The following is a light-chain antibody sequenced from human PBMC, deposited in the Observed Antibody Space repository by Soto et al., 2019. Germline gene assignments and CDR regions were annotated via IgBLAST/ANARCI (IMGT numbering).Light chain of an antibody. J-gene: IGKJ4*01. CDR2: LGS. Sequence: DIVLTQSPLSLPVTPGEPASISCRSSQSLLSSNGNNYLDWYLQKPGQSPQVLIYLGSNRASGVPDRFSGSGSGTDFTLKISRVEAEDVGVYYCMQGLTTPLTFGEGTKVEIK. CDR1: QSLLSSNGNNY. CDR3: MQGLTTPLT. V-gene: IGKV2-28*01.